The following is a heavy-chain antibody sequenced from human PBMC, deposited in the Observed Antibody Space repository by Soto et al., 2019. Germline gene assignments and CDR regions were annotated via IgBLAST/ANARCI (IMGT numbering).Heavy chain of an antibody. Sequence: PGGSLRLSCAASGFKFSNYAMSWVRQAPGKGLEWVSLISATGGGTYYADSVKGRFTISRDNSHNTLYLQVHSLTAEDTAVYYCAKDRRAGENSAFYFDFWGQGAQVTVPS. D-gene: IGHD2-15*01. CDR2: ISATGGGT. CDR1: GFKFSNYA. J-gene: IGHJ4*02. CDR3: AKDRRAGENSAFYFDF. V-gene: IGHV3-23*01.